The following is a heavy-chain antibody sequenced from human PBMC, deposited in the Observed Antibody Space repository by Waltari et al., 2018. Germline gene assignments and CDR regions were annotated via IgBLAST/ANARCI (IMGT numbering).Heavy chain of an antibody. V-gene: IGHV4-39*01. D-gene: IGHD4-17*01. J-gene: IGHJ1*01. Sequence: QLQLQESGPGLVKPSATLSLTCPVSGGSISTNYHWGWIRQPPGKGLEWMGNMQYRGSTFYNPSLKSRVTISLDTSKNQFSLRLSSVGAADTAVYFCGRIAFGDDGGYFQHWGQGTLVTVSS. CDR2: MQYRGST. CDR1: GGSISTNYH. CDR3: GRIAFGDDGGYFQH.